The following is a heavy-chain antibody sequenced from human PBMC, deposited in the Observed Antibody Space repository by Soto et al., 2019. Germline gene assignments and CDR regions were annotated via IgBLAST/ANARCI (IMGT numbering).Heavy chain of an antibody. CDR3: ARHGIAAAGTRSARSYYYYGMDV. J-gene: IGHJ6*02. CDR2: IYPGDSDT. V-gene: IGHV5-51*01. CDR1: GYSFTSYR. Sequence: GESLKISCKGSGYSFTSYRIGWVRQMPGKGLEWMGIIYPGDSDTRYSPSFQGQVTISADKSISTAYLQWSSLKASDTAMYYCARHGIAAAGTRSARSYYYYGMDVWGQGTTVTVSS. D-gene: IGHD6-13*01.